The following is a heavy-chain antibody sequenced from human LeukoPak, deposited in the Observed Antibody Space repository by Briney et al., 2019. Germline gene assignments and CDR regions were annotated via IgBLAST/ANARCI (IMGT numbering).Heavy chain of an antibody. D-gene: IGHD1-14*01. V-gene: IGHV4/OR15-8*02. CDR2: ISHSGNL. J-gene: IGHJ4*02. Sequence: PSGTLSLTCAVSSGSISSSNWWSWVSQPPGKGLEWIGEISHSGNLNYNPSLKSRVTISIDKSRNQFSLRLTSVTAADTAVYYCARGGLTFGGNWGQGTLVTVSS. CDR3: ARGGLTFGGN. CDR1: SGSISSSNW.